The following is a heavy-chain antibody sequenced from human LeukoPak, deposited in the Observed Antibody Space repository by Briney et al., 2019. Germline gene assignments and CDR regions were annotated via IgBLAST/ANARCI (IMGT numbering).Heavy chain of an antibody. J-gene: IGHJ6*03. CDR1: GYTFTSYD. CDR2: MNPNSGNT. V-gene: IGHV1-8*03. D-gene: IGHD2-15*01. CDR3: ARVPLYCSGGSCYSQRGPYYYYYYMDV. Sequence: ASVKVSCKASGYTFTSYDINWVRQATGQGLEWMGWMNPNSGNTGYAQKFQGRVTITADKSTSTAYMELSSLRSEDTAVYYCARVPLYCSGGSCYSQRGPYYYYYYMDVWGKGTTVTVSS.